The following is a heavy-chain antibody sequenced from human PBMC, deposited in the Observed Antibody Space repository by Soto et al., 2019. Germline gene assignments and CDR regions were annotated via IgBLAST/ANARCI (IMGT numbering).Heavy chain of an antibody. J-gene: IGHJ4*02. CDR3: ARLLRYFDWLSPVEGDY. D-gene: IGHD3-9*01. CDR2: IYYSGST. Sequence: SETLSLTCTVSGGSISSSSYYWGWIRQPPGKGLEWIGSIYYSGSTYYNPSLKSRVTISVDTSKNQFSLKLSSVTAADTAVYYCARLLRYFDWLSPVEGDYWGQGTLVTVSS. CDR1: GGSISSSSYY. V-gene: IGHV4-39*01.